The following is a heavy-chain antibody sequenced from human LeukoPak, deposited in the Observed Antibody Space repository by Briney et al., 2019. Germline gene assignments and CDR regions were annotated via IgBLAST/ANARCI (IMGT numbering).Heavy chain of an antibody. CDR3: ARRAYCGGDCSHFDY. Sequence: PSETLSLTCTVSGGSISSSSYYWGWIRQPPGKGLEWIGSIYYSGSTYYNPSLKSRVTISVDTSKNQFSLKLSSVTAADTAVYYCARRAYCGGDCSHFDYWGQGTLVTVSS. J-gene: IGHJ4*02. CDR1: GGSISSSSYY. D-gene: IGHD2-21*01. V-gene: IGHV4-39*01. CDR2: IYYSGST.